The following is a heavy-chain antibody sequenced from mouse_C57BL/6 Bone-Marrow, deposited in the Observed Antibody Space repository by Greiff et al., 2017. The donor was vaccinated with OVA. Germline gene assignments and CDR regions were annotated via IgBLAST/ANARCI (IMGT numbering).Heavy chain of an antibody. J-gene: IGHJ3*01. V-gene: IGHV1-39*01. Sequence: VQLQQSGPELVKPGASVKISCKASGYSFTDYNMNWVKQSNGKSLEWIGVINPNYGTTSYNQKFKGKATVTVDKSSSTAYMQLNSLTSEDSAVYYCARTGIYSNYWFAYWGQGTLVTVSA. CDR3: ARTGIYSNYWFAY. CDR2: INPNYGTT. CDR1: GYSFTDYN. D-gene: IGHD2-5*01.